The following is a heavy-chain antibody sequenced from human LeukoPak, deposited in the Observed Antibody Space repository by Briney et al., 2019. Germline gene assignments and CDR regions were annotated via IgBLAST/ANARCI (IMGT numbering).Heavy chain of an antibody. CDR2: IYYSGST. Sequence: SETLSLTCTVSGGSISSYYWSWIRQPPGKGLEWIGYIYYSGSTNYNPSLKSRVTISVDTSKNQFSLKLSSVTAADTAVYYCARVGNYYGSGSYYGGAFDIWGQGTMVTVSS. V-gene: IGHV4-59*01. D-gene: IGHD3-10*01. J-gene: IGHJ3*02. CDR3: ARVGNYYGSGSYYGGAFDI. CDR1: GGSISSYY.